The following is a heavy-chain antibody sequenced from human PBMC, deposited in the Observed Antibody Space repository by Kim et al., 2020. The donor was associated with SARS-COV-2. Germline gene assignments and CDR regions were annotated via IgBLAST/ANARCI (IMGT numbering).Heavy chain of an antibody. CDR1: GFTFGDYA. V-gene: IGHV3-49*03. Sequence: GGSLRLSCTASGFTFGDYAMSWFRQAPGKGLEWVGFIRSKAYGGTTEYAASVKGRFTISRDDSKSIAYLQMNSLKTEDTAVYYCTKSKWSRQINYYGSGSQYYYYYYGMDVWGQGTTVTVSS. CDR3: TKSKWSRQINYYGSGSQYYYYYYGMDV. CDR2: IRSKAYGGTT. D-gene: IGHD3-10*01. J-gene: IGHJ6*02.